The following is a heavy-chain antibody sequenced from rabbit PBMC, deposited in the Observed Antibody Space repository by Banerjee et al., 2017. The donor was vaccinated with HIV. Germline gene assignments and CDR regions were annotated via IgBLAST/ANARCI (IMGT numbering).Heavy chain of an antibody. J-gene: IGHJ3*01. Sequence: LEESGGSLVQPEGSLALTCKASGFSFSSSYWICWVRQAPGKGLEWIACIYTGSSGSTVYASWAKGRFTISKTSSTTVTLQMTSLTAADTATYFCTRGAAYVYYPYGITRLDLWGPGTLVTVS. CDR3: TRGAAYVYYPYGITRLDL. D-gene: IGHD6-1*01. CDR2: IYTGSSGST. CDR1: GFSFSSSYW. V-gene: IGHV1S45*01.